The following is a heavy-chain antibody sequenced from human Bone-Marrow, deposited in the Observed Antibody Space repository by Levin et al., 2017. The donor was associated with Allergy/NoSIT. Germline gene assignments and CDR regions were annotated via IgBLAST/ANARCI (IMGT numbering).Heavy chain of an antibody. CDR3: ASWAMFYYDGSDFDYFYYGMDV. D-gene: IGHD3-16*01. Sequence: LSLTCAASGLSFSNYDMNWVRQAPGKGLEWVSSISGGSSRIYYADSVKGRFTISRDNPKNSLYLQMNSLRVEDTAVYYCASWAMFYYDGSDFDYFYYGMDVWGQGTTVTVSS. J-gene: IGHJ6*02. CDR1: GLSFSNYD. CDR2: ISGGSSRI. V-gene: IGHV3-21*06.